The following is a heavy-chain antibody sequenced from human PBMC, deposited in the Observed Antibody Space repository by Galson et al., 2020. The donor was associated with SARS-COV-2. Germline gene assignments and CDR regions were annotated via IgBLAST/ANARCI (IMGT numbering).Heavy chain of an antibody. V-gene: IGHV4-34*01. CDR3: ARGKSAAAAKFFYFDD. CDR2: IKHTGST. D-gene: IGHD6-25*01. J-gene: IGHJ4*02. CDR1: SGSFSGYS. Sequence: PSETLSLTCAVYSGSFSGYSWSWIRQPPGMRLEWTGEIKHTGSTNYNPSLKSRVTMSVDTSKNQFSLNLNSVTAADTAVYYCARGKSAAAAKFFYFDDWGQGNLVTVSS.